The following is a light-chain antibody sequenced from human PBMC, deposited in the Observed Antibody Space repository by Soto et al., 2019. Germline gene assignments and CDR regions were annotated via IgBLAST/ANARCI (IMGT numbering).Light chain of an antibody. V-gene: IGLV1-44*01. CDR3: AAWDDSLNGVV. Sequence: QSVLTQPPSASGTPGQRVTISCSGSSSNIGSNSVNWYQQLPGTAPKLLMYSSNQRPSGVTDRFSGSKSVTSASLAISGLQYEDEADYYCAAWDDSLNGVVFGGGTKLTVL. CDR1: SSNIGSNS. J-gene: IGLJ2*01. CDR2: SSN.